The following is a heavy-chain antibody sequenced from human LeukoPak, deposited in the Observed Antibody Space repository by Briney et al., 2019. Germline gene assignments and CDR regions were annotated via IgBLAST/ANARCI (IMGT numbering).Heavy chain of an antibody. CDR1: GGSISGYY. J-gene: IGHJ1*01. V-gene: IGHV4-34*01. D-gene: IGHD6-13*01. Sequence: PSETLSLTCAVYGGSISGYYWSWIRQPPGKGLEWIGEINHSGSTNYNPSLKSRVTISVDTSKNQFSLKLSSVTAADTAVYYCARVRAAAGTRFQHWGQGTLVTVSS. CDR3: ARVRAAAGTRFQH. CDR2: INHSGST.